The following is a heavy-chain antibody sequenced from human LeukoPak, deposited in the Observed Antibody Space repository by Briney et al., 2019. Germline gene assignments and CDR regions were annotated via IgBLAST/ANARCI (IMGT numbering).Heavy chain of an antibody. CDR1: GFTFTSYW. J-gene: IGHJ4*02. V-gene: IGHV3-7*01. D-gene: IGHD3-10*01. CDR3: ARHGITMIRGTPGDY. Sequence: GGSLRLSCAASGFTFTSYWMTWVRRAPGKGLEWVANIREDGSERYYVASVKGRFTVSRDNAKKSLSLQVNSLRAEDTAVYYCARHGITMIRGTPGDYWGQGTLVTVSS. CDR2: IREDGSER.